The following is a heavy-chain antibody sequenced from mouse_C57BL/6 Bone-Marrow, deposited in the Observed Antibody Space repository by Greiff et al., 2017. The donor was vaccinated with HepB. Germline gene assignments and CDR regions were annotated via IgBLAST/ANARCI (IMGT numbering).Heavy chain of an antibody. CDR1: GFTFSDYY. CDR3: ARQGYYGFDY. Sequence: DVQLVESGGGLVQPGGSLKLSCAASGFTFSDYYMYWVRQTPEKRLEWVAYISNGGGSTYYPDTVKGRFTISRDNAKNTLYLQMSRLKSEDTAMYYCARQGYYGFDYWGQGTTLTVSS. J-gene: IGHJ2*01. D-gene: IGHD1-1*01. CDR2: ISNGGGST. V-gene: IGHV5-12*01.